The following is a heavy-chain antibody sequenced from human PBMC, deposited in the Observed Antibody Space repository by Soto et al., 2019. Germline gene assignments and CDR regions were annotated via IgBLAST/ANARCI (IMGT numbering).Heavy chain of an antibody. J-gene: IGHJ4*02. CDR2: ISSNGGST. Sequence: GGSLRLSCAASGFTFSSYAMHWVRQAPGKGLEYVSAISSNGGSTFYADSVKGRFTISRDNSKNTLYLQMSSLRAEDTAVYYCVKTLYCSSTSCYLPFDYWGQGTLVTVSS. V-gene: IGHV3-64D*08. CDR3: VKTLYCSSTSCYLPFDY. D-gene: IGHD2-2*01. CDR1: GFTFSSYA.